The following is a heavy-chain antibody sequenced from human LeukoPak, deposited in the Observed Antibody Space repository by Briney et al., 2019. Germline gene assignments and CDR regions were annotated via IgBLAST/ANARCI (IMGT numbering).Heavy chain of an antibody. V-gene: IGHV3-21*01. Sequence: GGSLRLSCAASGFTFSSYSMNWVRQAPGKGLEWVSSISSSSSYIYYADSVKGRFTISRDNSKNSLYLQMNSLRAEDTAVYYCARDHSGYDWGGNYYYYYYMDVWGKGTTVTISS. CDR2: ISSSSSYI. CDR3: ARDHSGYDWGGNYYYYYYMDV. J-gene: IGHJ6*03. CDR1: GFTFSSYS. D-gene: IGHD5-12*01.